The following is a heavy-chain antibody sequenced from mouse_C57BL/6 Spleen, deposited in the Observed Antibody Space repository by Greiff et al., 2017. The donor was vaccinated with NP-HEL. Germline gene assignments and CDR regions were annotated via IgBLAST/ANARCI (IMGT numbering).Heavy chain of an antibody. CDR3: TTYYGS. Sequence: EVNVVESGAELVRPGASVKLSCTASGFNIKDDYMHWVKQRPEQGLEWIGWVDPENGDTEYASKFQGKATITADTSSNTAYLQLSSLTSEDTAVYYCTTYYGSWGQGTTLTVSS. J-gene: IGHJ2*01. V-gene: IGHV14-4*01. CDR1: GFNIKDDY. D-gene: IGHD1-1*01. CDR2: VDPENGDT.